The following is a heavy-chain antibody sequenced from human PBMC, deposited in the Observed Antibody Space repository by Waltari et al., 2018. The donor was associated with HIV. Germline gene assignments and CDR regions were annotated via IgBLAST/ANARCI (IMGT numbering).Heavy chain of an antibody. V-gene: IGHV1-69*04. CDR2: FIPNVGTA. Sequence: QVQLIQSGAEVRKPGSSGKVSCKASGGTFTNFAISWGRQAPGQGLEWLGRFIPNVGTAKFTPSFKGRLTLTADKSTTTADRELSSLRSEDTAGYYGARDPSHLRVPDYWGQGTLVTVSP. J-gene: IGHJ4*02. CDR3: ARDPSHLRVPDY. CDR1: GGTFTNFA.